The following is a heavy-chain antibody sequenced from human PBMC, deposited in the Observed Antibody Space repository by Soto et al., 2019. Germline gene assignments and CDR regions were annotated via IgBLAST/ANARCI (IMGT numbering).Heavy chain of an antibody. CDR3: ADAPSDF. Sequence: PETLSLTCAVSGVSISGGVNWWSWVRQPPGKGLEWIGEIYHTGSTNYNSSLKSRVTISLDKSKNQFSLMLNSVTAADTAVYFCADAPSDFWGQGILVTVSS. V-gene: IGHV4-4*01. CDR2: IYHTGST. J-gene: IGHJ4*02. CDR1: GVSISGGVNW. D-gene: IGHD2-21*01.